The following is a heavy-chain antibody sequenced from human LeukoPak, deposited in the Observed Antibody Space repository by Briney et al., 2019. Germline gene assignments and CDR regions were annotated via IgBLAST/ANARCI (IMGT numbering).Heavy chain of an antibody. V-gene: IGHV1-18*01. CDR3: ARGYCSSTSCSHFDY. CDR2: AYNGNT. Sequence: AYNGNTNYAQKLQGRVTMTTDTSTSTAYMELRSLRSDDTAVYYCARGYCSSTSCSHFDYWGQGTLVTVSS. J-gene: IGHJ4*02. D-gene: IGHD2-2*01.